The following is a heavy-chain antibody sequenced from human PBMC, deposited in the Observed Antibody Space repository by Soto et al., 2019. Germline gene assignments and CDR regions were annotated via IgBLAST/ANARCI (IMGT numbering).Heavy chain of an antibody. CDR1: GYTLTELS. Sequence: ASVKVSCKVSGYTLTELSMHWVRQAPGKGLEWMGGFDPEDGETIYAQKFQGRVTMTEDTSTDTAYMELSSLRSEDTAVYYCATRKATVTNFDYWGQGTLVTVSS. J-gene: IGHJ4*02. D-gene: IGHD4-17*01. CDR3: ATRKATVTNFDY. CDR2: FDPEDGET. V-gene: IGHV1-24*01.